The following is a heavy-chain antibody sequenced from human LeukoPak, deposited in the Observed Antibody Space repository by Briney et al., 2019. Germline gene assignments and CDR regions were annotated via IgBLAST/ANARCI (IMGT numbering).Heavy chain of an antibody. CDR2: IAPSGGA. CDR1: GASISTYY. V-gene: IGHV4-4*09. D-gene: IGHD2-2*01. J-gene: IGHJ6*03. CDR3: ARLPIVVVPAATEAWYMDV. Sequence: SETLSLTCTASGASISTYYWSWIRQPPGEGLEWIAYIAPSGGAVYNPSLKSRVTISVDTSKNQFSLKLSSVTAADTAVYYCARLPIVVVPAATEAWYMDVWGKGTTVTVSS.